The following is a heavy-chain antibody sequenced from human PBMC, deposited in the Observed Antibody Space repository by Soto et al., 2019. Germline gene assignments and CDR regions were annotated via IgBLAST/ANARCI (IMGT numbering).Heavy chain of an antibody. CDR1: GYTFTAWW. J-gene: IGHJ6*02. CDR2: IYPGDSDT. D-gene: IGHD6-13*01. Sequence: GESLKISCRGSGYTFTAWWIGWVRQMPGKGLEWMGIIYPGDSDTGYSPSFQGQVTISADKSISTAYLQWSSLKASDTAMYYCARGEAAAATYGMDVWGQGTTVTVSS. CDR3: ARGEAAAATYGMDV. V-gene: IGHV5-51*01.